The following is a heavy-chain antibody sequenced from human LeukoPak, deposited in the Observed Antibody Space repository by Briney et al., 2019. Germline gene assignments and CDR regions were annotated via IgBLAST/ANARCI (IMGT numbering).Heavy chain of an antibody. Sequence: GASVKVSCKASGGTFSSYAISWVRQAPGQGLEWMGWISAYNGNTNYAQSLQGRVTMTTDTSTSTAYMELRSLRSDDTAVYYCARDKNWKPDYWGQGTLVTVSS. CDR3: ARDKNWKPDY. J-gene: IGHJ4*02. V-gene: IGHV1-18*01. CDR1: GGTFSSYA. CDR2: ISAYNGNT. D-gene: IGHD1-1*01.